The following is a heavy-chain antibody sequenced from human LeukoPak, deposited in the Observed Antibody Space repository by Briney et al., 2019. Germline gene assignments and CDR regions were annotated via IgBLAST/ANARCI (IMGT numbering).Heavy chain of an antibody. D-gene: IGHD3-22*01. CDR2: ISSSGSTI. CDR3: ARRAYYYDSSGPHFDY. Sequence: PGGSLRLSCAASGFTFSDYYMSWIRQAPGKGLEWVSYISSSGSTIYYADSVKGRFTISRDNAKNSLYLQMNSLRAEDTAVHYCARRAYYYDSSGPHFDYWGQGTLVTVSS. J-gene: IGHJ4*02. CDR1: GFTFSDYY. V-gene: IGHV3-11*01.